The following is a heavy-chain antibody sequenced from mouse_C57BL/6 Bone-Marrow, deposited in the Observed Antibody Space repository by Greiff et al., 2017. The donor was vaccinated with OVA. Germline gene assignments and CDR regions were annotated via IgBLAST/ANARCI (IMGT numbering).Heavy chain of an antibody. CDR1: GYTFTSYW. Sequence: QVQLQQPGAELVKPGASVKLSCKASGYTFTSYWMNWVKQRPGQGLEWIGMINPNSGSTNYNEKFKSKATLTVDKSSSTAYMQLSSLTSEDSAVYYCARSPYNYDGYAMDYWGQGTSVTVSS. CDR3: ARSPYNYDGYAMDY. CDR2: INPNSGST. D-gene: IGHD2-12*01. J-gene: IGHJ4*01. V-gene: IGHV1-64*01.